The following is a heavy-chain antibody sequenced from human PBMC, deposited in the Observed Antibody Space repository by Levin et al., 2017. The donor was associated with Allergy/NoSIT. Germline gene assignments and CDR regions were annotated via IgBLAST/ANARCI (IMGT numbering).Heavy chain of an antibody. J-gene: IGHJ4*02. Sequence: GGSLRLSCVASGFTFSNYGMHWVRQAPGKGLEWVAIMSYDGRDKYYADSVKGRFTISRDNSKNTLFLQINDLRTEDTAVYHCANLSPMVFDYWGQGTLLTVSS. CDR2: MSYDGRDK. CDR3: ANLSPMVFDY. CDR1: GFTFSNYG. V-gene: IGHV3-30*18. D-gene: IGHD3-10*01.